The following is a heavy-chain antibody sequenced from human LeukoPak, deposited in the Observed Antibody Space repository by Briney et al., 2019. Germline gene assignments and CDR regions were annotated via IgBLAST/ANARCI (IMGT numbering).Heavy chain of an antibody. CDR3: ARDGNPWNLDV. CDR1: GGSISPYY. D-gene: IGHD1-26*01. CDR2: IYYSGRT. J-gene: IGHJ2*01. Sequence: SETLSLTCTVSGGSISPYYRTWIRQSPGKALEWIGYIYYSGRTSYNPSLKNRVTMSVDTSKNQFSLQLSSVTAADTAVYYCARDGNPWNLDVWGRGTLVTVSS. V-gene: IGHV4-59*01.